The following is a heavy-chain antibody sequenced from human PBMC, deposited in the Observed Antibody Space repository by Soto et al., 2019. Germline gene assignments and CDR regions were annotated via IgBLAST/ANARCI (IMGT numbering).Heavy chain of an antibody. CDR1: GFTFSHYW. CDR3: ARDATYRDSSFYYDVVEI. V-gene: IGHV3-7*05. J-gene: IGHJ3*02. D-gene: IGHD3-22*01. CDR2: IRSDGGEE. Sequence: DVQLMESGGCLVQPGGSLRLSCAASGFTFSHYWMTWVRQARGKGLEWVANIRSDGGEEHYVDSVKGRFSVSRDNAKETLYLQMNSLRIEDKAVYYCARDATYRDSSFYYDVVEIWGQGTMVTVSS.